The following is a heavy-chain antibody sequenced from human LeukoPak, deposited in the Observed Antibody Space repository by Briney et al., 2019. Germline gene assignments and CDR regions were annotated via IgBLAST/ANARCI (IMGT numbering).Heavy chain of an antibody. J-gene: IGHJ6*02. CDR3: ARESVAASYYYYGMDV. CDR2: ISSSGSTI. CDR1: GFTFSSYA. D-gene: IGHD6-19*01. Sequence: GGSLRLSCAASGFTFSSYAMSWVRQAPGKGLEWVSYISSSGSTIYYADSVKGRFTISRDNAKNSLYLQMNSLRAEDTAVYYCARESVAASYYYYGMDVWGQGTTVTVSS. V-gene: IGHV3-48*04.